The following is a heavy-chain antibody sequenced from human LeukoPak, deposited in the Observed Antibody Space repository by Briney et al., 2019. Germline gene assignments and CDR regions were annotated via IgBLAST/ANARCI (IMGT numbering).Heavy chain of an antibody. CDR2: INTNTGDP. Sequence: GASVKVSCKASGYTFTSYAMNWVRQAPGQGLEWMGWINTNTGDPTYAQGLTGRFVFSLDTSVSTAYLQISSLKAEDTAVYYCARDRSYCSSTSCYGNWFDPWGQGTLVTVSS. D-gene: IGHD2-2*01. V-gene: IGHV7-4-1*02. J-gene: IGHJ5*02. CDR3: ARDRSYCSSTSCYGNWFDP. CDR1: GYTFTSYA.